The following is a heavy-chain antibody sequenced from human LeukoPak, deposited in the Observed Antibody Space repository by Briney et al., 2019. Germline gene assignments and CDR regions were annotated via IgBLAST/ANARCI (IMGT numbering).Heavy chain of an antibody. J-gene: IGHJ4*02. V-gene: IGHV1-2*02. D-gene: IGHD7-27*01. CDR1: GYTFTGYY. Sequence: ASVKVSCKASGYTFTGYYMQWMRQAPGQGLEWMGWINPNSGGTNYAQKFKGRVTMTRDTSISTAYMELSRLTSDDTAVYYCVRDRTGESDFDYWGQGTLVTVSS. CDR2: INPNSGGT. CDR3: VRDRTGESDFDY.